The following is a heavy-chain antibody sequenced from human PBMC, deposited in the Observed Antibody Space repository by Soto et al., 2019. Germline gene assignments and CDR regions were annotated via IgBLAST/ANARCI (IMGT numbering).Heavy chain of an antibody. J-gene: IGHJ6*02. CDR3: AGPYMGFGVVPIPDYYYGRDG. CDR2: INPSGGST. CDR1: GYTFTSYY. D-gene: IGHD3-3*01. Sequence: SVKVSCKASGYTFTSYYMHWVRQAPGQGLEWKRIINPSGGSTRYAQKFQGRVTMTRDTSTSNVYMELSSLRSDDTSVYYCAGPYMGFGVVPIPDYYYGRDGWGQGSTVTVSS. V-gene: IGHV1-46*01.